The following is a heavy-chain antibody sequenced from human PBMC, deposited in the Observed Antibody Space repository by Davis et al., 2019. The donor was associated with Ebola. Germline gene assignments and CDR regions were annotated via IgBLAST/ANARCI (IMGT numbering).Heavy chain of an antibody. CDR1: GATFSSNT. CDR3: ARGRTLYYDDNTHFYYGMDV. V-gene: IGHV1-69*06. D-gene: IGHD3-3*01. Sequence: SVKVSCKASGATFSSNTITWVRQAPGQGLEWMGQIIPLFGTVDYAQKFQDRVRITADKSTTTAYMEVSSLTSEDTAVYYCARGRTLYYDDNTHFYYGMDVWGQGTTVIVSS. J-gene: IGHJ6*02. CDR2: IIPLFGTV.